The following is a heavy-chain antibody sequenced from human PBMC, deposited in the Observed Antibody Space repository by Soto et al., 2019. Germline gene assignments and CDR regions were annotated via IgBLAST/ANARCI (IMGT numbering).Heavy chain of an antibody. CDR1: GYSFSSYW. D-gene: IGHD3-16*01. V-gene: IGHV5-51*01. CDR2: IYPGDSET. CDR3: ARDYDYALDY. J-gene: IGHJ4*02. Sequence: GESLKISCKGSGYSFSSYWIGWVRQMPGKGLEWMGFIYPGDSETRYSPSFQGQVTISVDESISTAYLQWSSLKASDTAIYYCARDYDYALDYWGQGTLVTVSS.